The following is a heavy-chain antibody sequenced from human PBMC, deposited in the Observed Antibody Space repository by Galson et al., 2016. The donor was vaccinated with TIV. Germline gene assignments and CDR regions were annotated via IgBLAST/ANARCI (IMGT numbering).Heavy chain of an antibody. CDR1: GFSFSTYG. CDR2: IWYDGSHT. D-gene: IGHD4-17*01. V-gene: IGHV3-33*01. CDR3: ASGSNYGDFGGPEFDY. J-gene: IGHJ4*02. Sequence: SLRLSCAASGFSFSTYGMHWVRQAPGKGLEWLAAIWYDGSHTYYGDSVKGRFTISRDNSKNTLYLQMNSLRAEDTAVYYCASGSNYGDFGGPEFDYWGRGTQVTVSS.